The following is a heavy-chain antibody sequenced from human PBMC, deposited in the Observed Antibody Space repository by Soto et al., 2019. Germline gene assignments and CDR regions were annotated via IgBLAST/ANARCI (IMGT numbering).Heavy chain of an antibody. D-gene: IGHD3-22*01. CDR2: ISYDGSDK. V-gene: IGHV3-30*18. CDR3: AKIYYDTSGYWDYDAFDI. J-gene: IGHJ3*02. CDR1: GFTFSSYS. Sequence: GGSLRLSCAASGFTFSSYSMHWVRQAPGKGLEWVALISYDGSDKYYADSVKGRFTISRDNSENTLSLQMNSLRAEDTAVYYCAKIYYDTSGYWDYDAFDIWGQGTMVTRLL.